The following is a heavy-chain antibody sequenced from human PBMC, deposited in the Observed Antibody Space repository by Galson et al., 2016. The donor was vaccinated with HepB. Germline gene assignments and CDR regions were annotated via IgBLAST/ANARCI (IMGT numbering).Heavy chain of an antibody. CDR2: ISFSGST. CDR1: GGSISGYY. D-gene: IGHD1-26*01. Sequence: TLSLTCTISGGSISGYYWSWIRQHPGKGLEWIGYISFSGSTYYNPSLKSRVTISVDTSKNQFSLRLSSVTAADTAVYYCAKTHYSGTYLDWGQGTLVTVSS. V-gene: IGHV4-31*03. J-gene: IGHJ4*02. CDR3: AKTHYSGTYLD.